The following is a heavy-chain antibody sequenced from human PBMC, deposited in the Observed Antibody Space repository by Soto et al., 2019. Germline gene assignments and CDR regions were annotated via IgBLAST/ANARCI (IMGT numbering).Heavy chain of an antibody. CDR2: ISGGGGTI. CDR1: GFSFNAYG. Sequence: GGSLRLSCAVSGFSFNAYGMSWVRQAPGKGLEWISFISGGGGTIYYADSVKGRFISSRDNSKSTLYLQMTSLSVDDTAVYYCAKDRGNGDTPNIYSYYGIEVWGQGTTVTVSS. J-gene: IGHJ6*02. CDR3: AKDRGNGDTPNIYSYYGIEV. D-gene: IGHD2-21*02. V-gene: IGHV3-23*01.